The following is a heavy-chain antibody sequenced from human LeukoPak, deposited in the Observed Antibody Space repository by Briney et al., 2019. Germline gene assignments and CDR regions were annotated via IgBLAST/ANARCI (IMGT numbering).Heavy chain of an antibody. CDR2: ISAYNGNT. CDR1: GYTFTSYG. Sequence: ASVKGSCKASGYTFTSYGISWVRQAPGQGLEWMGWISAYNGNTNYAQKLQGRVTMTTDTSTSTAYMELRSLRSDDTAVYYCARIPPVVVPAAPNWFDPWGQGTLVTVSS. V-gene: IGHV1-18*04. D-gene: IGHD2-2*01. J-gene: IGHJ5*02. CDR3: ARIPPVVVPAAPNWFDP.